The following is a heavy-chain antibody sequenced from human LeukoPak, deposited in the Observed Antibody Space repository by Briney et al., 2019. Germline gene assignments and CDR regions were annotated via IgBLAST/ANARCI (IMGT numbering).Heavy chain of an antibody. J-gene: IGHJ4*02. D-gene: IGHD2-21*02. CDR1: GFTVSSSY. CDR2: FYSGGKT. CDR3: ARDFSGHWATDY. V-gene: IGHV3-53*05. Sequence: PGGSLRLSCAASGFTVSSSYMSWVRQAPGKGLEWVSVFYSGGKTYYTDSVKGRFTISRDNSKNTLYLQMNSLRVEDTAVYYCARDFSGHWATDYWGQGTLVTVSS.